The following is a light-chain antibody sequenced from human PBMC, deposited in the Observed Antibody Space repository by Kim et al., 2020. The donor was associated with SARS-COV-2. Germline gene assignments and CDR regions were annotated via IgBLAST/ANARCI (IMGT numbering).Light chain of an antibody. Sequence: IQLTQSPSSLSASVGDRVTITCRASQGISSYLAWYQQKPGKAPKLLIYAASTLQSGVPSRFSGSGSGTDFTLTISSLQPEDFATYNYQPLNLFGPGTKVDIK. J-gene: IGKJ3*01. CDR2: AAS. CDR1: QGISSY. V-gene: IGKV1-9*01. CDR3: QPLNL.